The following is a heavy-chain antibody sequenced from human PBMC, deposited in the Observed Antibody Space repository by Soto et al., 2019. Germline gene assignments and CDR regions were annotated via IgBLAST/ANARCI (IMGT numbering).Heavy chain of an antibody. CDR2: ISVSGGNI. J-gene: IGHJ4*02. V-gene: IGHV3-21*01. D-gene: IGHD2-8*01. Sequence: GGSLRLSCLASGFSFNSFNMNWIRRAPGRGLEWVASISVSGGNIYYGDSMQGRFTISRDNSKRSVFLDLNSLRVEDTAVYYCARDLGLLKSMFDYWGQGTLVTVSS. CDR1: GFSFNSFN. CDR3: ARDLGLLKSMFDY.